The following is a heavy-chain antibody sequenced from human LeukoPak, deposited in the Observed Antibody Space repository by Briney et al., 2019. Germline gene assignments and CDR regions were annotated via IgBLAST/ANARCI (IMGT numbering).Heavy chain of an antibody. V-gene: IGHV4-59*08. Sequence: PSETLSLTCTVSGGSISSYYWSWIRQPPGKGLEWIGYIYYSGSTNYNPSPKSRVTISVDTSKNQFSLKLSSVTAADTAVYYCERHLSSSISDAFDIWGQGTMVTVSS. CDR2: IYYSGST. D-gene: IGHD6-6*01. J-gene: IGHJ3*02. CDR1: GGSISSYY. CDR3: ERHLSSSISDAFDI.